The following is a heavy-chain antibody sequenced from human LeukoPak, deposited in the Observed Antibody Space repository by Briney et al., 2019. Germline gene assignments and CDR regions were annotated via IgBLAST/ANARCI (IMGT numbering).Heavy chain of an antibody. J-gene: IGHJ4*02. Sequence: GRSLRLSCAAAGFTFSTYSLSCVRQPPGGGRGWVSYISGNGGSAYYTDSVKGRFTNSRENAKNSLYLQMNSLRDEDTAVYYCARSPYSDNWNFDYWGQGTLVTVSS. D-gene: IGHD1-1*01. V-gene: IGHV3-48*02. CDR3: ARSPYSDNWNFDY. CDR2: ISGNGGSA. CDR1: GFTFSTYS.